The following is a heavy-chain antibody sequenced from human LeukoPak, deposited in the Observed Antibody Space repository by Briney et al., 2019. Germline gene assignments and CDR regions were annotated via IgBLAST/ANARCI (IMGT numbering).Heavy chain of an antibody. Sequence: SETLSLTCTVSGGSISSYYWGWIRQPPWKGLEWIGSIYYSGSTYYTPSLKSRVTISVDTSKNQFSLKLSSVTAADTAVYYCARRIGYSSSWYDTAWFDPWGQGTLVTVSS. V-gene: IGHV4-39*01. D-gene: IGHD6-13*01. CDR1: GGSISSYY. CDR3: ARRIGYSSSWYDTAWFDP. CDR2: IYYSGST. J-gene: IGHJ5*02.